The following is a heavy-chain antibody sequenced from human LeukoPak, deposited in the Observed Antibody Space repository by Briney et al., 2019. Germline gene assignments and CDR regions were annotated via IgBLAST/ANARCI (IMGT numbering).Heavy chain of an antibody. CDR1: GYTFTSYY. CDR3: ARGFVAAAGTNYFDY. CDR2: INPSGGST. J-gene: IGHJ4*02. Sequence: ASVKVSCKASGYTFTSYYMHWVRQAPGQGLEWMGIINPSGGSTSYAQKFQGRVTMTRDMSTSTVYMELSSLRSEDTAVYYCARGFVAAAGTNYFDYWGQGTLVTVSS. D-gene: IGHD6-13*01. V-gene: IGHV1-46*01.